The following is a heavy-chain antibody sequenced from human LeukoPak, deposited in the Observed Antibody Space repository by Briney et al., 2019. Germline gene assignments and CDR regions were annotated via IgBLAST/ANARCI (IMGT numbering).Heavy chain of an antibody. D-gene: IGHD2-21*02. Sequence: ASVKVSCKASGYTFTVYYMHWVRQAPGQGLEWMGWINPNSGGTNYAQKFQGRVTMTRDTSISTAYMELSRLRSDDTAVYYCARGYCGGDCYPYFDYWGQGTLVTVSS. CDR1: GYTFTVYY. V-gene: IGHV1-2*02. CDR2: INPNSGGT. CDR3: ARGYCGGDCYPYFDY. J-gene: IGHJ4*02.